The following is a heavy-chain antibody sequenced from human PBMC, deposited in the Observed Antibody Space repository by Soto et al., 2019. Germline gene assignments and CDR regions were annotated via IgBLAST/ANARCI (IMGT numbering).Heavy chain of an antibody. CDR1: GFTFSSYD. Sequence: GGSLRLSCAASGFTFSSYDMHWVRQATGKGLEWVSAIGTAGDTYYPGSVKGRFTISRENAKNSLYLQMNSLRAGDTAVYYCARAAACTCNFDYWGQGTLVTVSS. J-gene: IGHJ4*02. CDR2: IGTAGDT. D-gene: IGHD6-13*01. CDR3: ARAAACTCNFDY. V-gene: IGHV3-13*01.